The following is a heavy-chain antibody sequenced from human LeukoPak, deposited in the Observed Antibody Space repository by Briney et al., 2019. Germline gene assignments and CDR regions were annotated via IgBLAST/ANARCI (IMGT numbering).Heavy chain of an antibody. J-gene: IGHJ4*02. Sequence: PGGSLRLSCAASGFTFSSYWMHWVRQAPGKGLVWVSRINSDGSSTSYADSVKGRFTISRDNAKNSLYLQMNSLRAEDTAVYYCARDSVVEMATIETPYFDYWGQGTLVTVSS. V-gene: IGHV3-74*01. D-gene: IGHD5-24*01. CDR2: INSDGSST. CDR1: GFTFSSYW. CDR3: ARDSVVEMATIETPYFDY.